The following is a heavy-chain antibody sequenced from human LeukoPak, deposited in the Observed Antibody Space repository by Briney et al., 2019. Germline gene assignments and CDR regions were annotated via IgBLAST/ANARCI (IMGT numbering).Heavy chain of an antibody. Sequence: SETLSLTCTVSGGSISSYYWSWIRQPAGKGLEWIGRIYTSGSTNYNPSLKSRVTMSLDTSKNQFSLKLSSVTAAGTAVYYCARDKCGGDCYEDWFDPWGQGTLVTVSS. CDR3: ARDKCGGDCYEDWFDP. CDR2: IYTSGST. CDR1: GGSISSYY. V-gene: IGHV4-4*07. J-gene: IGHJ5*02. D-gene: IGHD2-21*02.